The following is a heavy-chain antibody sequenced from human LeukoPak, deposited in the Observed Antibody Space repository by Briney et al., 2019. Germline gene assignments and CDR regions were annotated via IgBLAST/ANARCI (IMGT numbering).Heavy chain of an antibody. CDR2: INPSGGST. J-gene: IGHJ6*03. V-gene: IGHV1-46*01. CDR3: ARDSADLRYCSSTSCYGYYYMDV. Sequence: ASVKVSCKASGYTFTSYYMHWVRQAPGQGLEWMGIINPSGGSTSYAQKFQGRVTMTRDMSTSTVYMELSSLRSEDTAVYYCARDSADLRYCSSTSCYGYYYMDVWGKGTTVTVSS. CDR1: GYTFTSYY. D-gene: IGHD2-2*01.